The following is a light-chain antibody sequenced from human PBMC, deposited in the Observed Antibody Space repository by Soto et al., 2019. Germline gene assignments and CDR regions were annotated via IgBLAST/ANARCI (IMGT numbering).Light chain of an antibody. CDR1: SSDVGGYNY. CDR2: DVS. CDR3: CSYAGSYTHV. J-gene: IGLJ1*01. Sequence: QSVLTQPRSVSGSPGQSVTISCTGTSSDVGGYNYVSWYQQHPGKAPKLMIYDVSKRPSGVPDRLSGSKSGNTASLTISGRQAEDEADYYCCSYAGSYTHVFGTGTKVNVL. V-gene: IGLV2-11*01.